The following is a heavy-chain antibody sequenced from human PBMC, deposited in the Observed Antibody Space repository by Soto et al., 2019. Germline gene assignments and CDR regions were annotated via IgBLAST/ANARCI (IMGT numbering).Heavy chain of an antibody. CDR1: GGSISGGGGFY. D-gene: IGHD6-6*01. J-gene: IGHJ4*02. Sequence: QVQLQESGPGLVKASQTLSLTCTVSGGSISGGGGFYWSWIRQHPGKGLEWIGYIYYTGSTYYNPSLRSRATLSVDTSNNQCSLELTSGTAAETAVYYCARRASSGRDPFYFDFWGPGSLVAVSS. CDR2: IYYTGST. V-gene: IGHV4-31*03. CDR3: ARRASSGRDPFYFDF.